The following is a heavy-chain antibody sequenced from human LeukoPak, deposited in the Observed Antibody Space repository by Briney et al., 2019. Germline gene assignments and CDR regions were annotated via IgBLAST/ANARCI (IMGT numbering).Heavy chain of an antibody. D-gene: IGHD3-3*01. CDR1: GYTLTELS. CDR2: FDPEDGET. J-gene: IGHJ6*02. CDR3: TIRFLDPEHHYYYGMDV. V-gene: IGHV1-24*01. Sequence: ASVKVSCEVSGYTLTELSMHWVRQAPGKGLEWMGGFDPEDGETIYAQKFQGRVTMTEDTSTDTAYMELSSLRSEDTAVYYCTIRFLDPEHHYYYGMDVWGQGTTVTVSS.